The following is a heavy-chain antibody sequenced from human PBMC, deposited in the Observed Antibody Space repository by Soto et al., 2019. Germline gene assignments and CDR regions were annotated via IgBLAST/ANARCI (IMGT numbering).Heavy chain of an antibody. CDR3: ARGDCSSTSCYVYYFDY. CDR1: GFTFSSYW. CDR2: INSDGSST. Sequence: EVQLVESGGGLVQPGGSLRLSCAASGFTFSSYWMHWVRQAPGKGLVWVSRINSDGSSTSYADSVKGRFTISRDNAKNTLYLQRNSLRAEDTAVYYCARGDCSSTSCYVYYFDYWGQGTLVTVSS. D-gene: IGHD2-2*01. V-gene: IGHV3-74*01. J-gene: IGHJ4*02.